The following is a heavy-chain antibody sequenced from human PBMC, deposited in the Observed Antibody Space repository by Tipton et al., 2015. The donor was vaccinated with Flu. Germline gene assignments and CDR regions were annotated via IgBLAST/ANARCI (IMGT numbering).Heavy chain of an antibody. V-gene: IGHV3-23*01. CDR1: GFTFSSYA. CDR2: ISGSGGST. D-gene: IGHD6-13*01. J-gene: IGHJ4*02. Sequence: SLRLSCAASGFTFSSYAMSWVRQAPGKGLEWVSAISGSGGSTYYADSVKGRFTISRDNSKNTLYLQMNSLRAEDTAVYYCAKVFIAAAGRGRGLIDYWGQGTLVTVSS. CDR3: AKVFIAAAGRGRGLIDY.